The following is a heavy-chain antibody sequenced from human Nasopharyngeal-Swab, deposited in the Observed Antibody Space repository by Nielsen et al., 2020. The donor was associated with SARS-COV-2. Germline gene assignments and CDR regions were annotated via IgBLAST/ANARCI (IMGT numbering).Heavy chain of an antibody. V-gene: IGHV3-23*01. Sequence: ETLSLTCAASGFTISNYAMSWVRQAPGKGLEWVSTINNRGDDTHYVDSVRGRFTVSRDNSKNTLYLQMNSLRGDDTAIYYCVKDLAYDEVSWGQGTLVTVSS. D-gene: IGHD5-12*01. CDR1: GFTISNYA. CDR2: INNRGDDT. CDR3: VKDLAYDEVS. J-gene: IGHJ5*02.